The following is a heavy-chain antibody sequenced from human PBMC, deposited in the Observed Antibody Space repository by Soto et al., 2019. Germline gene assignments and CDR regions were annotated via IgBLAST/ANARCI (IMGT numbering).Heavy chain of an antibody. CDR3: ARGEDRIYYYYYMDV. J-gene: IGHJ6*03. CDR2: INPIGGNT. Sequence: ASVKVSCKASGYTFTSYYMHWVRQAPGQGLEWMGIINPIGGNTSYAQKFQGRVTMTRNTSTSTAYMELSSLRSEDTAVYYCARGEDRIYYYYYMDVWAKGPRSPSP. V-gene: IGHV1-46*01. CDR1: GYTFTSYY.